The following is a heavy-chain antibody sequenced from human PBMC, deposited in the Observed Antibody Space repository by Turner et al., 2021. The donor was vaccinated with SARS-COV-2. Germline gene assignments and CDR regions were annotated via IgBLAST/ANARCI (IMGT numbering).Heavy chain of an antibody. CDR2: IKSNTNGETT. V-gene: IGHV3-15*01. CDR1: GFTFSNGW. J-gene: IGHJ4*02. CDR3: TQWKVTGY. Sequence: EVHLVESGGGLVKPGGFLIHSCAASGFTFSNGWMSWVRQGPGKGREWDSSIKSNTNGETTDYGAPVKGRVTTKRDDSQNTLYLQMNSLKTEDTAGYYCTQWKVTGYWGQGTLVTVSS. D-gene: IGHD6-19*01.